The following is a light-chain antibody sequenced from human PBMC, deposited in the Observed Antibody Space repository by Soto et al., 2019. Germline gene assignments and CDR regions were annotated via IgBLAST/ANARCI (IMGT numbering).Light chain of an antibody. J-gene: IGLJ3*02. CDR3: TSSLSNSVVV. CDR2: EVS. CDR1: SSDVDDYNY. Sequence: QSALTQPASVSGSPGQSITISCSGTSSDVDDYNYVSWYQHHPGKAPKLMIYEVSHRLSGVSNRFSGSNSGYTASLTISGLQDEDEADYYCTSSLSNSVVVFGGGTKLTVL. V-gene: IGLV2-14*01.